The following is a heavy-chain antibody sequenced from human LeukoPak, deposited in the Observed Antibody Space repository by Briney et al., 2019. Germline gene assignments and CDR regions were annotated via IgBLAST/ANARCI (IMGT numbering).Heavy chain of an antibody. D-gene: IGHD2-21*01. CDR3: ARDGGVIAIRLLGY. CDR2: ISSSSSYI. Sequence: GGSLRLSCAASGFTLSSYSMNWVRQAPGKGREWVSSISSSSSYIYYADSVKGRFTISRDNAKNSLYLQMNSLRAEDAAVYDCARDGGVIAIRLLGYWGQGTLVTVSS. V-gene: IGHV3-21*01. J-gene: IGHJ4*02. CDR1: GFTLSSYS.